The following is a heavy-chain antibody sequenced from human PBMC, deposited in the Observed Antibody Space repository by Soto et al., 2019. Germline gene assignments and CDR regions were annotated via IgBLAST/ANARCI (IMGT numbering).Heavy chain of an antibody. CDR3: ARMGGYYRRYYYYYGMDV. CDR2: ISAYNGNT. Sequence: ASVKVSCKASGYTFTSYGISWVRQAPGQGLEWMGWISAYNGNTNYAQKLQGRVTMTTDTSTSTAYMELRSLRSDDTAVYYCARMGGYYRRYYYYYGMDVWGQGTTVTVS. J-gene: IGHJ6*02. CDR1: GYTFTSYG. D-gene: IGHD3-3*01. V-gene: IGHV1-18*01.